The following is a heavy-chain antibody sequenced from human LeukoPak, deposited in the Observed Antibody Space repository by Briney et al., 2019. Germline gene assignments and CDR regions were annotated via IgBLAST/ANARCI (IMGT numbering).Heavy chain of an antibody. CDR2: ISGSGGST. V-gene: IGHV3-23*01. Sequence: PGGSLRLSCAASGFTFSSYAMSWVRQAPGKGLEWVSAISGSGGSTYYADSVKGRFTISRDNSKNTLYLQMNSLRAEDTAVYYCARVPYEVYCSSTSCYSYYYGMDVWGQGTTVTVSS. CDR1: GFTFSSYA. D-gene: IGHD2-2*02. CDR3: ARVPYEVYCSSTSCYSYYYGMDV. J-gene: IGHJ6*02.